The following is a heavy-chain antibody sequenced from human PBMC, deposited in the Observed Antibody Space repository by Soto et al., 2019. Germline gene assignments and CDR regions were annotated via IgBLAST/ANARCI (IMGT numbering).Heavy chain of an antibody. CDR3: AGRDYIWGSPF. Sequence: QVQLHESGPGLVKPSGTLSLTCDVSIGSISSSHWWSWVRQPPGKGLEWIGEVSQSGNTNYNPSLKSRVTISVDKSKNQFSLNLSSVTAEDTAMYYCAGRDYIWGSPFWGQGTMVTVSS. J-gene: IGHJ3*01. D-gene: IGHD3-16*01. V-gene: IGHV4-4*02. CDR2: VSQSGNT. CDR1: IGSISSSHW.